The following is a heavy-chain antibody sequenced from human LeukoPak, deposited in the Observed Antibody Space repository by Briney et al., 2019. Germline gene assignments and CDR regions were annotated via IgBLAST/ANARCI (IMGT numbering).Heavy chain of an antibody. CDR2: IFFSGST. D-gene: IGHD2-21*02. Sequence: SETLSLTCTVSGGSISSYYWSWIRQPPGKGLEWIGYIFFSGSTNYNPPLKSRVTISADTSKNQFSLKLRSVTAADTAVYYCARAGVVTATRDYFDYWGQGTLVTVSS. J-gene: IGHJ4*02. CDR1: GGSISSYY. V-gene: IGHV4-59*01. CDR3: ARAGVVTATRDYFDY.